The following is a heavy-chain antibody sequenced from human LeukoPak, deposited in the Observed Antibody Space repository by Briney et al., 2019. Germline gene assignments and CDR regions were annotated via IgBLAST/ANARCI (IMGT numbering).Heavy chain of an antibody. CDR1: GFTFSSYN. V-gene: IGHV3-48*02. J-gene: IGHJ4*02. CDR3: ARDYGDHGEYFDC. Sequence: GGSLRLSCAASGFTFSSYNMNWVRQAPGKGLEWVSYISRSSSSIYYADSVKGRFTISRDNAKNSVYLQMNSLSDEDTAVYRCARDYGDHGEYFDCWGQGTLATVSS. CDR2: ISRSSSSI. D-gene: IGHD4-17*01.